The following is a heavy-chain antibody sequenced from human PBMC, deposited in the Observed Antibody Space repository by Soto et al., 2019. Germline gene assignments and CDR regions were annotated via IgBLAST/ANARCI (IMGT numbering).Heavy chain of an antibody. J-gene: IGHJ4*02. V-gene: IGHV4-59*11. CDR3: AVGGAGHPFDY. CDR1: GVSITSRY. CDR2: YHYSGST. Sequence: QVQLQESGPGLVKPSETLSLTCTVSGVSITSRYWTWLRQPPGKGLEWIGNYHYSGSTNYSPSRKGSVIISVDKSEHQFSLKVSPVTTADTAVYFCAVGGAGHPFDYWGQGTLVTVSS. D-gene: IGHD3-16*01.